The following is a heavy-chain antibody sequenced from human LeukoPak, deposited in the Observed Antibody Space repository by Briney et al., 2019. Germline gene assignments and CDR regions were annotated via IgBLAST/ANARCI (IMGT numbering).Heavy chain of an antibody. CDR2: ISYDGSNK. V-gene: IGHV3-30-3*01. J-gene: IGHJ4*02. CDR1: GFTFSSYA. CDR3: ARDQDYYGSGSYFAGWDY. Sequence: GGSLRLSCAASGFTFSSYAMHWVRQAPGKGLEWVAVISYDGSNKYYADSVKGRFTISRDNSKNTLYLQMNSLRAEDTAVYYCARDQDYYGSGSYFAGWDYWGQGTLVTVSS. D-gene: IGHD3-10*01.